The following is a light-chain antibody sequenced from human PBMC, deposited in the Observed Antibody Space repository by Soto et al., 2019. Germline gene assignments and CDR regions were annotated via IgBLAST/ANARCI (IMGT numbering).Light chain of an antibody. CDR1: QTISSR. Sequence: EIQMTQSPSTLSASVGDRVTITCRASQTISSRLAWYQQKPGKAPKLLIYKTSSLESGVPSRFSGSGSGTEFTLTISSLQPDDLGIYYCQHYDTYSPFGGGTKVEIK. CDR3: QHYDTYSP. V-gene: IGKV1-5*03. J-gene: IGKJ4*02. CDR2: KTS.